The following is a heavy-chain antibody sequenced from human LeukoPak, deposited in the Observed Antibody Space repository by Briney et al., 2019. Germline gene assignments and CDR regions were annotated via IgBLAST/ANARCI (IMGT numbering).Heavy chain of an antibody. CDR3: ARVGVLLWFGDPPYYFDY. V-gene: IGHV3-11*01. CDR1: GFTFSDYY. CDR2: ISSSGSTI. Sequence: GGSLRLSCAASGFTFSDYYMSWIRQAPGKGLEWVSYISSSGSTIYYADSVKGRFTISRDNAKNSLYLQMNSLRSEDTAVYYCARVGVLLWFGDPPYYFDYWGQGTLVTVSS. J-gene: IGHJ4*02. D-gene: IGHD3-10*01.